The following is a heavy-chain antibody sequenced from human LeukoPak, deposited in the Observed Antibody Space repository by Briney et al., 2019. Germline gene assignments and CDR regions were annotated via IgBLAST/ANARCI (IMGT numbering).Heavy chain of an antibody. CDR2: IKQDGSEK. V-gene: IGHV3-7*01. D-gene: IGHD1-26*01. CDR1: GFTFSSYW. CDR3: ARERDEVGATGGAFDI. Sequence: GGSLRLSCAASGFTFSSYWMSWVRQAPGKGLEWGANIKQDGSEKYYVDSVKGRFTISRDNAKNSLYLQMNSLRAEDTAVYYCARERDEVGATGGAFDIWGQGTMVTVSS. J-gene: IGHJ3*02.